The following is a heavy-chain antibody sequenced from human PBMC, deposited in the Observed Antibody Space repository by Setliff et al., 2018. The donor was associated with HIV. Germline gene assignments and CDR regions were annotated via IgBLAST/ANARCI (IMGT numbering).Heavy chain of an antibody. CDR1: GGSISSYY. Sequence: SETLSLTCSVSGGSISSYYWSWIRQPPGKGLEWIGYIYTSESSNYNPSLKSRVTFSVDTSKNQSSLRGEDMAVYYCARDPIGGSSSWYGGYFDLWGRGTLVTVS. CDR3: ARDPIGGSSSWYGGYFDL. J-gene: IGHJ2*01. CDR2: IYTSESS. V-gene: IGHV4-4*08. D-gene: IGHD6-13*01.